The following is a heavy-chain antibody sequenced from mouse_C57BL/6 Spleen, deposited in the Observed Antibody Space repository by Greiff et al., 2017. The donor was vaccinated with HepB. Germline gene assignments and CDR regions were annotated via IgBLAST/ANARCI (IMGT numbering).Heavy chain of an antibody. J-gene: IGHJ2*01. V-gene: IGHV1-18*01. D-gene: IGHD1-1*01. CDR2: INPNNGGT. CDR3: GRSNYYGSSSFDY. Sequence: EVQLQQSGPELVKPGASVKIPCKASGYTFTDYNMDWVKQSHGKSLEWIGDINPNNGGTIYNQKFKGKATLTVDKSSSTAYMELRSLTSEDTAVYYCGRSNYYGSSSFDYWGQGTTLTVSS. CDR1: GYTFTDYN.